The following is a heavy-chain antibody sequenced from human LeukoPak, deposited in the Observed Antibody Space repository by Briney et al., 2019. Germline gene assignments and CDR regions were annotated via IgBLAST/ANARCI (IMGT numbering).Heavy chain of an antibody. Sequence: GASVKVSCKASGYTFISYGISWVRHAPGQGLEWMGWISGYNGNTNYAQKFQGRVTMTTDTSTSTAYLELRRLISDDTAIYYCAREFCSGGGCYYYGMDVWGQGTTVTVS. D-gene: IGHD2-15*01. J-gene: IGHJ6*02. CDR2: ISGYNGNT. CDR1: GYTFISYG. V-gene: IGHV1-18*01. CDR3: AREFCSGGGCYYYGMDV.